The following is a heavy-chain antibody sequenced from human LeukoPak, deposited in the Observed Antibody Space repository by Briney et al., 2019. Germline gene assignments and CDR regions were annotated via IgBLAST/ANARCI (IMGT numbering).Heavy chain of an antibody. CDR3: ARESGMGYSSSWYTSDAFDI. V-gene: IGHV4-61*02. CDR1: GGSISGGSYY. Sequence: SQTLSLTCTVSGGSISGGSYYWSWIRQPAGKGLEWIGRIYTSGSTNYNPSLKSRVTISVDTSKNQFSLKLISVTAADTAVYYCARESGMGYSSSWYTSDAFDIWGQGTMVTVSS. CDR2: IYTSGST. D-gene: IGHD6-13*01. J-gene: IGHJ3*02.